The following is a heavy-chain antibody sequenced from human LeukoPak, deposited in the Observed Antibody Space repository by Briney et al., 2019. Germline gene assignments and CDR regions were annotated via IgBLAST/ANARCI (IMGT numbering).Heavy chain of an antibody. CDR1: GFTFSSYA. Sequence: PGGSLTLSCAASGFTFSSYAMSGGRQGPGRGLAGGSEISGGGGSTLYADSVKGRFTISRDNSKNTLYLQIHSLRAEDTAVYHCAIYGGSGTNAFDMWGQGTMVTVSS. D-gene: IGHD5-12*01. J-gene: IGHJ3*02. CDR3: AIYGGSGTNAFDM. CDR2: ISGGGGST. V-gene: IGHV3-23*01.